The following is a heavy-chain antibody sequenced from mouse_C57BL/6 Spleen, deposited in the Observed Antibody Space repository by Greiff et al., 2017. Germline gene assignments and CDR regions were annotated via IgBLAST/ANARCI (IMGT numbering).Heavy chain of an antibody. CDR3: AFSYYYDDWFAY. J-gene: IGHJ3*01. CDR1: GYAFTNYL. D-gene: IGHD2-4*01. V-gene: IGHV1-54*01. Sequence: VQLQQSGAELVRPGTSVKVSCKASGYAFTNYLIEWVKQRPGQGLEWIGVINPGSGGTNYNEKFKGKATLTADKSSSTAYMQLSSLTSEDSAVYFCAFSYYYDDWFAYWGQGTLVTVSA. CDR2: INPGSGGT.